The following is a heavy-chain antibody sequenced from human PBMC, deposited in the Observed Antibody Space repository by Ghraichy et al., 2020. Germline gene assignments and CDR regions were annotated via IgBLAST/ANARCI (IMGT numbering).Heavy chain of an antibody. CDR2: ISGSDSK. V-gene: IGHV3-23*01. D-gene: IGHD3-3*01. Sequence: GESLNISCAASGFSFSSYVISWVRQAPGEGLEWVSAISGSDSKYYADSVKGRFTISRDNSKNTLYLQMNSLRAEDTAVYYCAKDQGYYDYWNGWGKTDAFDIWGQGIMVTVSS. CDR1: GFSFSSYV. CDR3: AKDQGYYDYWNGWGKTDAFDI. J-gene: IGHJ3*02.